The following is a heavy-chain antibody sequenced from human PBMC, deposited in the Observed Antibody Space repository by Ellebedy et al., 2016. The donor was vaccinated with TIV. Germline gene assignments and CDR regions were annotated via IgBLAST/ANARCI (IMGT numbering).Heavy chain of an antibody. V-gene: IGHV4-39*07. J-gene: IGHJ3*02. Sequence: SEPLSLTCTVSGGSITINGYYWGWVRQPPGKGLEWVGSVYYSGSTYYSPSLKSPVTISVDTSKHQFSLKVTSVTAADTAVYYCARSTIFGLVLDAFDIWGQGTKVTVSS. CDR2: VYYSGST. D-gene: IGHD3/OR15-3a*01. CDR3: ARSTIFGLVLDAFDI. CDR1: GGSITINGYY.